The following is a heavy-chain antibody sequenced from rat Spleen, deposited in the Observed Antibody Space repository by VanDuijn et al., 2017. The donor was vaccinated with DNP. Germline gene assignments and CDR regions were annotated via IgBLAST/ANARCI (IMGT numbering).Heavy chain of an antibody. J-gene: IGHJ3*01. Sequence: EVQLVESGGGLVQPGRSMKLSCAASGFTFSSFAMAWVRQAPTKGLEWVASISYDGGNTYYRDSVKGRFTISRDNARSSLYMQMKSLKSEETATYNCARHDSDYYDGSYSSAFAYWGQGTLVTVSS. D-gene: IGHD1-12*02. CDR2: ISYDGGNT. CDR1: GFTFSSFA. CDR3: ARHDSDYYDGSYSSAFAY. V-gene: IGHV5S11*01.